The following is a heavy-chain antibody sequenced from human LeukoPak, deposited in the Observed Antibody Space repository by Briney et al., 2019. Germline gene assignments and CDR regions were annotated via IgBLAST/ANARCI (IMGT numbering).Heavy chain of an antibody. CDR3: ARHRGSSGWYANDAFDI. Sequence: GESLKISCKGSGYSFTTYWIGWVRQMPGKGLEWMGIIYPGDSDTRYSPSFQGQVTISADKSISTAYLQWSSLKASDTAMYYCARHRGSSGWYANDAFDIWGQGTMVTVSS. J-gene: IGHJ3*02. V-gene: IGHV5-51*01. CDR1: GYSFTTYW. CDR2: IYPGDSDT. D-gene: IGHD6-19*01.